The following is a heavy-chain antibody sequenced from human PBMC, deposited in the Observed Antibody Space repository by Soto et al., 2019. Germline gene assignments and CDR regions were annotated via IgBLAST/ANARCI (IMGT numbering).Heavy chain of an antibody. Sequence: RASVKVSCKASGYTFTDYYVHWVRQAPGQGLEWMGWINPNSGGTKYAQKFQGRVTMTRDTSISTAYMDLSRLRSDDTAVYYCATPPFAQSTAMFDYWGQGTLVTVSS. CDR3: ATPPFAQSTAMFDY. V-gene: IGHV1-2*02. CDR1: GYTFTDYY. CDR2: INPNSGGT. J-gene: IGHJ4*02. D-gene: IGHD5-18*01.